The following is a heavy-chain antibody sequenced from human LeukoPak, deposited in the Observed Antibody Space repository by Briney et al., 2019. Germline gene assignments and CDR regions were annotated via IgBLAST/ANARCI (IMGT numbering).Heavy chain of an antibody. CDR1: GGSISSYY. Sequence: SETLSLTCTVSGGSISSYYWSWIRQPPGKGLEWIGYIYYSGSTNYNPSLKSRVTISVDTSKNQFSLKLSSVTAADTAVYYCARHEWELREGFDYRGQGTLVTVSS. V-gene: IGHV4-59*01. CDR3: ARHEWELREGFDY. D-gene: IGHD1-26*01. J-gene: IGHJ4*02. CDR2: IYYSGST.